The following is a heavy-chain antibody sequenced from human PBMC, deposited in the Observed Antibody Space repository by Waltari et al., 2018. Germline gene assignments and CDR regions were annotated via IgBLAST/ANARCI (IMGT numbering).Heavy chain of an antibody. V-gene: IGHV3-30-3*01. J-gene: IGHJ4*02. CDR2: ISFDGYNQ. CDR3: ARVGYCSSTGCYTSGAFDY. Sequence: QVQLVESGGGVVQPGRSLRLSCAASGFAVTSHAMHWVRQAPGGGLGWVAVISFDGYNQNYVDSVRGRFTISRDSSRRTVYLQMNSLRPDDTAVYYCARVGYCSSTGCYTSGAFDYWGQGTPVIVSS. D-gene: IGHD2-2*02. CDR1: GFAVTSHA.